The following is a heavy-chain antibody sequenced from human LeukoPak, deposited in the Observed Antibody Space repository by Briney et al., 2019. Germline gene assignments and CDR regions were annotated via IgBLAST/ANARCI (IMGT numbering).Heavy chain of an antibody. D-gene: IGHD3-10*01. V-gene: IGHV5-51*01. Sequence: GESLQISCKGSGYSFTSYWIGWVRQMPGKGLEWMGIIYPGDSDTRYSPSFQGQVTISADKSISTAYLQWSSLKASDTAMYYCARRGSGSYSPYYYFDYWGQGTLVTVSS. CDR2: IYPGDSDT. J-gene: IGHJ4*02. CDR3: ARRGSGSYSPYYYFDY. CDR1: GYSFTSYW.